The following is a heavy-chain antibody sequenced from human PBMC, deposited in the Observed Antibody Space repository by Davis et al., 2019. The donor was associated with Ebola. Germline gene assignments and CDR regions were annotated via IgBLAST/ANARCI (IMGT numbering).Heavy chain of an antibody. Sequence: MPSETLSLTCAVYGGSFSGYYWSWIRQPPGKGLEWIGEINHSGSTNYNPSLKSRVTISVDTSKNQFSLKLSSVTAADTAVYYCARPTMILGVDYWGQGTLVTVSS. D-gene: IGHD7-27*01. CDR3: ARPTMILGVDY. CDR1: GGSFSGYY. V-gene: IGHV4-34*01. CDR2: INHSGST. J-gene: IGHJ4*02.